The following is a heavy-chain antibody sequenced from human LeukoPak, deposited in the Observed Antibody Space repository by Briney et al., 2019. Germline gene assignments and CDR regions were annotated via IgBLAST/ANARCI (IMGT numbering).Heavy chain of an antibody. J-gene: IGHJ4*02. CDR1: GYTFTGYY. D-gene: IGHD1-7*01. CDR2: INPNSGGT. V-gene: IGHV1-2*02. CDR3: ARDSDAAYNWIYSPSGY. Sequence: ASVKVSCKASGYTFTGYYMHWVRQAPGQGLEWMGWINPNSGGTNYAQKFQGRVTMTRDTSISTAYMELSRLRSDDTAVYYCARDSDAAYNWIYSPSGYWGQGTLVTVSS.